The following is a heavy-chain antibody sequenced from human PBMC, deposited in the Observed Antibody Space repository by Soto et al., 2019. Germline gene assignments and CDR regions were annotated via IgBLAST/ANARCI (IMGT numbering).Heavy chain of an antibody. J-gene: IGHJ4*02. D-gene: IGHD6-19*01. CDR2: IWYDGSNK. V-gene: IGHV3-33*01. CDR1: GFTFTSYG. CDR3: ARDPDSSGWFRVGYYFDY. Sequence: VQLVESGGGVVQPGRSLRLSCAASGFTFTSYGMHWVRQAPGKGLEWVAVIWYDGSNKYYADSVKGRFTISRDNSKNTLYLQMNSLRAEDTAVYYCARDPDSSGWFRVGYYFDYWGQGTLVTVSS.